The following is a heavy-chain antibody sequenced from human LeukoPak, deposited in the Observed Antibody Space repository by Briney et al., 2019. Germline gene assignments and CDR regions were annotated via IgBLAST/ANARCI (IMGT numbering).Heavy chain of an antibody. CDR1: GGSISSY. CDR3: ARMPSLIKFDY. V-gene: IGHV4-59*01. Sequence: SETLSLTCTVSGGSISSYWSWIRQPPGKGLEWIGYIFYIGTTNYNPSLKTRVTISVDTSKSQFSLKLSSVTAADTAVYYCARMPSLIKFDYWGQGALVTVSS. CDR2: IFYIGTT. D-gene: IGHD3-16*01. J-gene: IGHJ4*02.